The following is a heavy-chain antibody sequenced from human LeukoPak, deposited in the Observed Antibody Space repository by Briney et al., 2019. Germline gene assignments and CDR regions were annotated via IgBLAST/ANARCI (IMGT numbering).Heavy chain of an antibody. CDR1: GGSISSGDYY. CDR3: ARVAGYCRGGSCYPRHGQTDY. CDR2: IYYSGST. V-gene: IGHV4-30-4*01. Sequence: SQTLSLTCTVSGGSISSGDYYWSWIRQPPGKGLEWIGYIYYSGSTYYNPSLKSRVTISVDTSKNQFSLKLSSVTAADTAVYYCARVAGYCRGGSCYPRHGQTDYWGQGTLVAVSS. D-gene: IGHD2-15*01. J-gene: IGHJ4*02.